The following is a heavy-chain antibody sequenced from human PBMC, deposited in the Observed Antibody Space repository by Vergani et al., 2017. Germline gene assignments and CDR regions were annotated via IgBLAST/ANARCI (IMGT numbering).Heavy chain of an antibody. CDR3: ARDLDSNYXLDY. D-gene: IGHD4-11*01. CDR1: GYTFSSYA. V-gene: IGHV1-3*01. J-gene: IGHJ4*02. Sequence: QVQLVQSGAEVKKPGASVKVSCKASGYTFSSYAMHWVRQAPGQRLEWMGWINPGNGNTKYSQRFQGRVTITRDTSASTAYMELSSLRSEDTAVYYCARDLDSNYXLDYWGQGTLVTVSS. CDR2: INPGNGNT.